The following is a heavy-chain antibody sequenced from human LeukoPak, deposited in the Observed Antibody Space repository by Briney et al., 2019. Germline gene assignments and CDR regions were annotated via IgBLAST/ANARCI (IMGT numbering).Heavy chain of an antibody. D-gene: IGHD1-14*01. CDR1: GGSISSYY. CDR3: ARDIVGTFNYFDP. CDR2: IYSTGST. V-gene: IGHV4-4*07. J-gene: IGHJ5*02. Sequence: SETLSLTCTVSGGSISSYYWTWIRQPAGKGLEWIGRIYSTGSTNYNPSLKSRVTTSVDTSKNQFSLELSSVTAADTAVYYCARDIVGTFNYFDPWGQGTLVTVSS.